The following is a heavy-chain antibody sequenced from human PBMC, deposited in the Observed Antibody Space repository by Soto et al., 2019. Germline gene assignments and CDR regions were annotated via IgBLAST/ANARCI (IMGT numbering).Heavy chain of an antibody. CDR3: ARFGGRGCLY. CDR2: INHSGST. D-gene: IGHD3-10*01. V-gene: IGHV4-34*01. CDR1: GGSCSGYY. Sequence: PSETLSLTCTVYGGSCSGYYWSWIRQPPGKGLEWIGEINHSGSTNYNPSLKSRVTISVDTSKNQFSLKLSSVTAADTAVYYCARFGGRGCLYWGQGTLVTVSS. J-gene: IGHJ4*02.